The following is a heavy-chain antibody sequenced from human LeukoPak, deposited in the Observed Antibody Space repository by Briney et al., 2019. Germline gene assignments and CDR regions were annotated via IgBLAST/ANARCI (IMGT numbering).Heavy chain of an antibody. V-gene: IGHV4-39*01. CDR3: ARRFLFEFWSGCDGWFDP. D-gene: IGHD3-3*01. J-gene: IGHJ5*02. CDR1: GGSISSDSHY. CDR2: MYYSGST. Sequence: SETLSLTCIVSGGSISSDSHYWGWIRQPPGKGLEWIGTMYYSGSTYYNPSLKSRVTISVDTSKNQFSLKLSSVTAADTAVYYCARRFLFEFWSGCDGWFDPWGQGTLVTVSS.